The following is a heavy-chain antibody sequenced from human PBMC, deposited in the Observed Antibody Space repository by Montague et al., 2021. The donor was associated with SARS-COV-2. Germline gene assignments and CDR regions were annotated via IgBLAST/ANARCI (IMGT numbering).Heavy chain of an antibody. CDR1: GFSLNTSGMC. V-gene: IGHV2-70*11. D-gene: IGHD6-19*01. Sequence: PALVKPTQTLTLTCTFSGFSLNTSGMCVSWIRQPPGKALEWLARIDWDDDKYYSTSLKTRLPISKDTSKNQVVLTMTNMDPVDTATYYCARNYATSAVAVDDWGQGTLVTVSS. CDR2: IDWDDDK. CDR3: ARNYATSAVAVDD. J-gene: IGHJ4*02.